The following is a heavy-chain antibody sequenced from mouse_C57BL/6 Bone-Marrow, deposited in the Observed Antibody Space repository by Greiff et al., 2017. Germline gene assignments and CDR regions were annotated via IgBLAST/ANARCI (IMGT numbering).Heavy chain of an antibody. Sequence: ESGPGLVKPSQSLSLTCSVTGYSITSGYYWNWIRQFPGNKLEWMGYISYDGSNNYNPSLKNRISITRDTSKNQFFLKLNSVTTEDTATYYCANDDYGSFYWYFDVWGTGTTVTVSS. CDR1: GYSITSGYY. CDR2: ISYDGSN. CDR3: ANDDYGSFYWYFDV. D-gene: IGHD1-1*01. J-gene: IGHJ1*03. V-gene: IGHV3-6*01.